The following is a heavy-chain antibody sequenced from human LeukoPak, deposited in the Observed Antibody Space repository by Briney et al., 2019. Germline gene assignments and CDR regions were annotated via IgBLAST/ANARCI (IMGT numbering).Heavy chain of an antibody. Sequence: GESLRLSCAASGFTFSTYSMNWVRQAPGKGLEWVSSISSSSTYIYYGDSVKGRFTISRDDAKNSLYLQMNSLRVEDTAVYYCKARVIAGKDDYYFDYWGQGTLVTVSS. D-gene: IGHD6-13*01. J-gene: IGHJ4*02. CDR1: GFTFSTYS. CDR3: KARVIAGKDDYYFDY. CDR2: ISSSSTYI. V-gene: IGHV3-21*01.